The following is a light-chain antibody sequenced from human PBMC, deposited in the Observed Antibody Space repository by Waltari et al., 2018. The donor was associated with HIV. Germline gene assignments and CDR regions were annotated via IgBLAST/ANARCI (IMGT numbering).Light chain of an antibody. Sequence: QSALTQPRPVSGSPGQSVTISCTGTRSDVGGYNYVSWYQQHPGKAPKLMIYDVSKRPSGVPDRFSGSKSGNTASLTISGLQAEDEADYYCCSYAGSYTLVFGGGTKLTVL. CDR2: DVS. CDR1: RSDVGGYNY. CDR3: CSYAGSYTLV. V-gene: IGLV2-11*01. J-gene: IGLJ2*01.